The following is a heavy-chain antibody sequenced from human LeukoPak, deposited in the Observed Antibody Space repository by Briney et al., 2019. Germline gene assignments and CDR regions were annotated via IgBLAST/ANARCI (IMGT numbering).Heavy chain of an antibody. J-gene: IGHJ4*02. CDR2: IYYSGST. V-gene: IGHV4-39*01. CDR1: GGSISSSSYY. D-gene: IGHD6-13*01. CDR3: ARIAAALFI. Sequence: KPSETLSLTCTVSGGSISSSSYYWGWIRQPPGRGLEWIGSIYYSGSTYYNPSLKSRVTISVDTSRNQFSLKLSSVTAADTAVYHCARIAAALFIRGQGTLVTVSS.